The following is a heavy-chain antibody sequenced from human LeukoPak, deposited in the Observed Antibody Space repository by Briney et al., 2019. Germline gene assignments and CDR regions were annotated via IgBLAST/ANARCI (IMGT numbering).Heavy chain of an antibody. J-gene: IGHJ6*02. CDR2: FDPEDGET. Sequence: ASVKVSCKVSGYTLTELSMHWVRQAPGKGLEWMGGFDPEDGETIYAQKFQGRVTMTEDTSTDTAYMELSSLRSEDTAVYYCATRTPAYSSGYYYGMDVWGQGTTVTVSS. CDR3: ATRTPAYSSGYYYGMDV. D-gene: IGHD6-19*01. CDR1: GYTLTELS. V-gene: IGHV1-24*01.